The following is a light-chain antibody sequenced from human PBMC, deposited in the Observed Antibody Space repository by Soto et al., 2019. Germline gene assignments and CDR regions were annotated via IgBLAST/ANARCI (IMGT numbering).Light chain of an antibody. J-gene: IGKJ4*01. CDR3: QQRDSWPLT. V-gene: IGKV3-11*01. CDR2: DVS. Sequence: ENVLTQSPATLSLSPGEGATLSCRASERVGSDLAWYQQKPCQPPRLLIYDVSGRATGVPARFSGSGSGTDFTLTISSLEPEDFAVYYCQQRDSWPLTFGGGTKVEIK. CDR1: ERVGSD.